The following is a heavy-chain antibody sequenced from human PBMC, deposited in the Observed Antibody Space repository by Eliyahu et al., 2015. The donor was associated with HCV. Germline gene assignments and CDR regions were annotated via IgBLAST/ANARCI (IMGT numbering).Heavy chain of an antibody. D-gene: IGHD3-3*01. CDR2: INPNSGGT. CDR1: GYTFTGXX. J-gene: IGHJ5*02. Sequence: QVQLVQSGAEVKKPGASVKVSCKASGYTFTGXXMXWVRQAPGQGLEWMGWINPNSGGTNYAQKFQGRVTMTRDTSISTAYMELSRLRSDDTAVYYCARAQTYYDFWSGYIPSGWFDPWGQGTLVTVSS. V-gene: IGHV1-2*02. CDR3: ARAQTYYDFWSGYIPSGWFDP.